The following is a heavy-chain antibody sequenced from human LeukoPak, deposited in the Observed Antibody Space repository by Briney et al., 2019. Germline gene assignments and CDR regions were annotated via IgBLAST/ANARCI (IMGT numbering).Heavy chain of an antibody. V-gene: IGHV3-23*01. CDR1: GFTFSSYG. CDR2: ISGSGGST. D-gene: IGHD1-26*01. Sequence: GGTLRLSCAASGFTFSSYGMSWVRQAPGKGLEWVSAISGSGGSTYYADSVKGRFTISRDNSKNTLYLQMNSLRAEDTAVYYCAKGDTTWELPHDCWGQGTLVTVSS. CDR3: AKGDTTWELPHDC. J-gene: IGHJ4*02.